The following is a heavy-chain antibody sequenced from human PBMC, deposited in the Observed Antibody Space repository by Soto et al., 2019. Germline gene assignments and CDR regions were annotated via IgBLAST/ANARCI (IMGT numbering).Heavy chain of an antibody. V-gene: IGHV3-23*01. CDR3: ARGLHCSSGSGRTNSYCGY. CDR1: GFTFSTYA. D-gene: IGHD3-10*01. CDR2: ISGSAGGT. J-gene: IGHJ4*01. Sequence: GGSLRLSCAASGFTFSTYAMTWVRQAPGKGLEWVSAISGSAGGTYYADSVKGRFTVSRDNSKNTLYLQMNSLRAEDTAAYYCARGLHCSSGSGRTNSYCGYWGQRCRVSVAS.